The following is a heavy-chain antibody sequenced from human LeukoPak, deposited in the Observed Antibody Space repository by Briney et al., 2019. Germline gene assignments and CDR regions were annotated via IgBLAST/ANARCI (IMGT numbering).Heavy chain of an antibody. D-gene: IGHD3-22*01. Sequence: ASVKVSCKASGYTFTSYGISWVRQAPGQGLEWMGWISAYNGNTNYAQKLQGRVTMTTDTSTSTAYMELRSLRSDDTAVYYCARSRPDYYDSSGYYSTYPAIRTVYYYGMDVWGQGTTVTVSS. CDR3: ARSRPDYYDSSGYYSTYPAIRTVYYYGMDV. J-gene: IGHJ6*02. CDR2: ISAYNGNT. CDR1: GYTFTSYG. V-gene: IGHV1-18*01.